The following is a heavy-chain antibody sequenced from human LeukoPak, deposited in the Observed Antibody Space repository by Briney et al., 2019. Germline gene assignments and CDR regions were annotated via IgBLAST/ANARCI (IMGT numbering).Heavy chain of an antibody. CDR2: INDSGSP. D-gene: IGHD6-6*01. Sequence: SETLSLTCEVNGGSFNGYHWTWIRQSPGKGLEWIGEINDSGSPIYSPSLRSRLTISVDTSKNQFSVTLTSVTVADTAVYYCARGGIAARSLDYWGQGTLVTVSS. J-gene: IGHJ4*02. CDR3: ARGGIAARSLDY. V-gene: IGHV4-34*01. CDR1: GGSFNGYH.